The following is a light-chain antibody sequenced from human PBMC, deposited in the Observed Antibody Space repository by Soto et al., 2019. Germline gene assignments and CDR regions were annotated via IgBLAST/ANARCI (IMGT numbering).Light chain of an antibody. CDR1: QSISSW. V-gene: IGKV1-5*01. J-gene: IGKJ2*01. Sequence: DIQMTQSPSTLSASVGDRVTITCRASQSISSWLAWYQQKPGKAPKLLIYDASSLESGVPSRFSGSGSGTEFTLTISSLQPDEFATYCCQKYNSYALTFGQGNKLEIK. CDR2: DAS. CDR3: QKYNSYALT.